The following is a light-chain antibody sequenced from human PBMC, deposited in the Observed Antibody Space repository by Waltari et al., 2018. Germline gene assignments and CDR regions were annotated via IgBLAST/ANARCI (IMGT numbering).Light chain of an antibody. J-gene: IGKJ4*01. CDR3: QQYNNWPLT. CDR2: AAS. V-gene: IGKV3-15*01. CDR1: QSVSSD. Sequence: EIVMTQSPATLSVSPGERAPLSCRASQSVSSDLAWYQQEPGQAPRLLIFAASTRATGIPARFSGSGSGTEFTLTISSLRSEDFAVYYCQQYNNWPLTFGGGTKVEIK.